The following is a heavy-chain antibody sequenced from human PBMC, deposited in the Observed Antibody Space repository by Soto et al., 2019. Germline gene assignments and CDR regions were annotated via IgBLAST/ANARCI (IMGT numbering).Heavy chain of an antibody. Sequence: QVQLVESGGGVVQPGRSLRLSCAASGFTFSSYGMHWVRQAPGKGLEWVAVKWYDGSNKYYADSVKGRFTISRDNSKNTLYLQMNSLRAEDTAVYYCARDLDTAMVGPFDYWGQGTLVTVSS. V-gene: IGHV3-33*01. D-gene: IGHD5-18*01. CDR2: KWYDGSNK. CDR3: ARDLDTAMVGPFDY. CDR1: GFTFSSYG. J-gene: IGHJ4*02.